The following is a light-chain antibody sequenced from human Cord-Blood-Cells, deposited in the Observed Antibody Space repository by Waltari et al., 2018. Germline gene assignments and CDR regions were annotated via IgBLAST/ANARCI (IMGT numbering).Light chain of an antibody. J-gene: IGKJ2*01. CDR1: QSISSY. Sequence: DIEMTQSLYSLSASVVGKVTITCRASQSISSYLNWYQQKPGKAPKLLIYAASSLQSGVPSRFSGSGSGTDFTLTISSLQPEDFATYYCQQSYSTPYTFGQGTKLEIK. CDR3: QQSYSTPYT. CDR2: AAS. V-gene: IGKV1-39*01.